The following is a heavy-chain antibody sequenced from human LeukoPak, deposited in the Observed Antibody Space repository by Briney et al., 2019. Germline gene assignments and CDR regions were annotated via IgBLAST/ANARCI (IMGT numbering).Heavy chain of an antibody. V-gene: IGHV1-2*02. CDR2: TKADSGDT. CDR3: TRESINSGSYAEALDY. CDR1: GYSFTGYY. Sequence: GASVKVSCKTSGYSFTGYYIHWVRKAPGQGLEWMGWTKADSGDTNYAQKFRGRVTMTRDTSISTAYIELSSLTSDDTTVYYCTRESINSGSYAEALDYWGQGTLVTVSS. D-gene: IGHD1-26*01. J-gene: IGHJ4*02.